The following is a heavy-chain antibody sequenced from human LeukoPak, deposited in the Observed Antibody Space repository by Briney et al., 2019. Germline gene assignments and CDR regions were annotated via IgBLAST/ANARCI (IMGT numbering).Heavy chain of an antibody. V-gene: IGHV3-33*06. CDR2: IWYDGSNK. CDR3: AKSVVVITFRFDD. CDR1: GFTFSSYG. Sequence: GGSLRLSCAASGFTFSSYGMHWVRQAPGKGLEWVAVIWYDGSNKYYADSVKGRFTISRDNSKNMVYLQMNTLRADDTAVYYCAKSVVVITFRFDDWGQGALVTVSS. D-gene: IGHD2-15*01. J-gene: IGHJ4*02.